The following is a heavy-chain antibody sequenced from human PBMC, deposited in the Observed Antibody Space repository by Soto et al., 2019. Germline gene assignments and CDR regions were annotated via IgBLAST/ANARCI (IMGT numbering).Heavy chain of an antibody. J-gene: IGHJ6*02. CDR3: TRREVLDDGMDV. CDR1: GFTFSGSA. V-gene: IGHV3-73*01. CDR2: IRSKANSYAT. D-gene: IGHD1-1*01. Sequence: GGSLRLSCAASGFTFSGSAMHWVRQASGKGLEWVGRIRSKANSYATAYAASVKGRFSISRDNSKNTAYLQTNSLKTEDTAVYYCTRREVLDDGMDVWGQGTTVTVSS.